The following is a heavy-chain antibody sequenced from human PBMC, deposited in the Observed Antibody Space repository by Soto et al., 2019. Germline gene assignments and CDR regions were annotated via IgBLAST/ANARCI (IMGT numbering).Heavy chain of an antibody. Sequence: ASVKVSCKASGYTFTSYGISWVRQAPGQGLEWMGWISAYNGNTNYAQKLQGRVTITRDTSASTAYMELSSLRSEDTAVYYCARERVGNWSDPWGQGTLVTVSS. CDR2: ISAYNGNT. CDR3: ARERVGNWSDP. CDR1: GYTFTSYG. D-gene: IGHD2-2*01. J-gene: IGHJ5*02. V-gene: IGHV1-18*01.